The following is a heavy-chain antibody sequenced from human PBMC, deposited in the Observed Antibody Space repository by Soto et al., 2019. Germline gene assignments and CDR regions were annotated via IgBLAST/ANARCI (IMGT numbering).Heavy chain of an antibody. CDR2: VNHSGST. D-gene: IGHD2-15*01. V-gene: IGHV4-34*01. Sequence: SETLSLTCAVYGGSFSGYYWSWIRQPPGKGPEWVGEVNHSGSTKYNPTFKSRDTISVDTSKNQFSLKLSSVTAADTAVYYCARGRYCSGGTCYRGLDWFDPWGQGTPVTVSS. CDR1: GGSFSGYY. CDR3: ARGRYCSGGTCYRGLDWFDP. J-gene: IGHJ5*02.